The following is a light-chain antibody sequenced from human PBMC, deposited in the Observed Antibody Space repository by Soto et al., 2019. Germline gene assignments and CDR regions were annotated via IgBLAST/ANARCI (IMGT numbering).Light chain of an antibody. CDR2: GAS. CDR3: QQYDGSPWT. V-gene: IGKV3-20*01. J-gene: IGKJ1*01. CDR1: QSVSSSY. Sequence: ENALTQSPGTLSLSPGERPTLSCRASQSVSSSYLAWYQQKPGQAPRLLIHGASSRATGIPDRFRGSAYGTDFILTISRLEPEDFAVYYCQQYDGSPWTFGQGTKVETK.